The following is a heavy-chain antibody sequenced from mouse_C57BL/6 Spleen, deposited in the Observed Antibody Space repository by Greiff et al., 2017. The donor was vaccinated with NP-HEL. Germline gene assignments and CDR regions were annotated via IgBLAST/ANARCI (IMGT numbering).Heavy chain of an antibody. CDR1: GFTFSDYG. Sequence: EVHLVESGGGLVKPGGSLKLSCAASGFTFSDYGMHWVRQAPEKGLEWVAYISSGSSTISCAETVKGRFTISRDNAKNTLFLQMTSLRSEDTAMYYCASSLLTGTGAWFAYWGQGTLVTVSA. CDR2: ISSGSSTI. V-gene: IGHV5-17*01. D-gene: IGHD4-1*01. CDR3: ASSLLTGTGAWFAY. J-gene: IGHJ3*01.